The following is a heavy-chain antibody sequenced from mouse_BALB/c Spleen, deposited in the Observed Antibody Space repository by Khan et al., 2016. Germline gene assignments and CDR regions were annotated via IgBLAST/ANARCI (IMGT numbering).Heavy chain of an antibody. Sequence: QIQLVQSGPELKKPGETVKISCKACGYTFTNYGMNWVKQAPGKGLKWMGWINSNTGEPTYAEEFKGRFAFSLETSASTAYLQINNLKNEDTATYFYARTGDYPYYAMDYWGQGTSVTVSS. J-gene: IGHJ4*01. V-gene: IGHV9-3*02. D-gene: IGHD2-13*01. CDR2: INSNTGEP. CDR3: ARTGDYPYYAMDY. CDR1: GYTFTNYG.